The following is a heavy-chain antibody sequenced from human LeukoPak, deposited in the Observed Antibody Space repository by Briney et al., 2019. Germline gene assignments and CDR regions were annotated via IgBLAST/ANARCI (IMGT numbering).Heavy chain of an antibody. CDR3: ARFLGATTTARNPTRGDYYFDY. Sequence: SETLSLTCTVSGGSISSFYWSWIRQPPGKGLEWIGYIYYSGSTNYNPSLKSRVTISVDTSKNQFSLKLSSVTAADTAVYYCARFLGATTTARNPTRGDYYFDYWGQGTLVTVSS. V-gene: IGHV4-59*01. CDR2: IYYSGST. D-gene: IGHD1-26*01. CDR1: GGSISSFY. J-gene: IGHJ4*02.